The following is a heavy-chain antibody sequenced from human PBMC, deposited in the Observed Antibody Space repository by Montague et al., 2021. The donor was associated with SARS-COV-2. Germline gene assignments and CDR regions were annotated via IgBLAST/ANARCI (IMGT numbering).Heavy chain of an antibody. CDR2: IDWXDDK. Sequence: PALVKPTQTLTLTCTFSGFSLSTSGMRVSWIRQPPGKALEWLARIDWXDDKYYSTSLKTRLTISKDTSKNQVVLTMTNMDPVDTATYYCAREYSSGVYFDYWGQGTLVTVSS. D-gene: IGHD6-19*01. J-gene: IGHJ4*02. CDR3: AREYSSGVYFDY. CDR1: GFSLSTSGMR. V-gene: IGHV2-70*04.